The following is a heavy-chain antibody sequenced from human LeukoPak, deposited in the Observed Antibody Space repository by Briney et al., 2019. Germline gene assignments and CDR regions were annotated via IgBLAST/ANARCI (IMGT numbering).Heavy chain of an antibody. J-gene: IGHJ1*01. CDR2: IYHRGRT. Sequence: SETLSLTCTVSGYSISSGYYWGWIRQPPGKGLEWIGSIYHRGRTFYNPSLKSRVTISVDTSKNQFSLKLSSVTAADTAVYYCARAYGGNSQYFQHWGQGTLVTVSS. V-gene: IGHV4-38-2*02. D-gene: IGHD4-23*01. CDR3: ARAYGGNSQYFQH. CDR1: GYSISSGYY.